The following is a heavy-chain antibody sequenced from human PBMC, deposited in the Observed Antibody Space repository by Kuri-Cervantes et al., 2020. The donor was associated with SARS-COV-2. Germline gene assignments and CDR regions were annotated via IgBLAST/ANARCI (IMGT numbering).Heavy chain of an antibody. CDR3: AKRRSYCSGGSCSFGAFDI. Sequence: GESLKISCAAPGFTFSSYSMNWVRQAPGKGLEWVSAISGSGGSTYYADSVKGRFTISRDNSKNTLYLQMNSLRAEDTAVYYCAKRRSYCSGGSCSFGAFDIWGQGTMVNVSS. D-gene: IGHD2-15*01. CDR2: ISGSGGST. V-gene: IGHV3-23*01. J-gene: IGHJ3*02. CDR1: GFTFSSYS.